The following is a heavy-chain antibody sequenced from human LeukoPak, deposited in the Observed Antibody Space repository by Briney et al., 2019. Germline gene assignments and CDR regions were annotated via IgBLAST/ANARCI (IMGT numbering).Heavy chain of an antibody. CDR1: GYTFTSYD. CDR2: MNPNSGNT. Sequence: ASVKVSCMASGYTFTSYDINWVRQATGQGLEWMGWMNPNSGNTGYAQKFQGRVTITRNTSISTAYMELSSLRSEDTAVYYCARVLSSSPGIDYWGQGTLVTVSS. J-gene: IGHJ4*02. D-gene: IGHD6-13*01. V-gene: IGHV1-8*03. CDR3: ARVLSSSPGIDY.